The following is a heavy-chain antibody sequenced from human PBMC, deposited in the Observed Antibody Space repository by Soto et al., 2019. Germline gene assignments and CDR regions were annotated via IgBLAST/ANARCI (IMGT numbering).Heavy chain of an antibody. CDR1: GYTFINYA. V-gene: IGHV1-18*01. Sequence: ASVKVSCKTSGYTFINYAMLWVRLAPGQGLEWMGWISAYNGNTNYAQKLQGRVTMTTDTSTSTAYMELRSLRSDDTAVYYCARVSSGHEGFDYWGQGTLVTVSS. CDR3: ARVSSGHEGFDY. CDR2: ISAYNGNT. J-gene: IGHJ4*02. D-gene: IGHD3-22*01.